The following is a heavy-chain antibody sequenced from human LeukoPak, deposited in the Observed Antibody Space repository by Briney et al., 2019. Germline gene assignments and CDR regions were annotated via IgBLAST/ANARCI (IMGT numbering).Heavy chain of an antibody. CDR2: IKSKTDGGTT. D-gene: IGHD5-18*01. V-gene: IGHV3-15*01. CDR3: TTGGYSYHYLYVN. J-gene: IGHJ4*02. CDR1: GFTFSNAW. Sequence: GGSLRLSCAASGFTFSNAWMSWVRQAPGKGLEWVGRIKSKTDGGTTDYAAPVKGRFTISRDDSKNTLYLQMNSLKIEDTAVYYCTTGGYSYHYLYVNWGQGTLVSVSS.